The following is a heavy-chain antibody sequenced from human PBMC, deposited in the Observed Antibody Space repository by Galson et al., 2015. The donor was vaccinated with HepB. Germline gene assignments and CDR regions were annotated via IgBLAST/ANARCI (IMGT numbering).Heavy chain of an antibody. CDR2: ISAYNGNT. Sequence: SVKVSCKASGYTFTSYGISWVRQAPGQGLEWMGWISAYNGNTNYAQTLQGRVTTTTDTSTSTAYMELRSLRSDDTAVYYCARDRGNDFWSGYYTSYYYYGMDVWGQGTTVTVSS. V-gene: IGHV1-18*04. CDR3: ARDRGNDFWSGYYTSYYYYGMDV. D-gene: IGHD3-3*01. CDR1: GYTFTSYG. J-gene: IGHJ6*02.